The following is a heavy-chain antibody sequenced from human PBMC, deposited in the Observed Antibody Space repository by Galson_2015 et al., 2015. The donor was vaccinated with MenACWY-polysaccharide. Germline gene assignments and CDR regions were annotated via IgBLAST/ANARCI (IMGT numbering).Heavy chain of an antibody. CDR1: GDSVSSNSAA. CDR3: VRQPWQGAF. V-gene: IGHV6-1*01. Sequence: CAISGDSVSSNSAAWNWIRQPPSRGLEWLGRTYYRSKWYNDYAVSVKSRITINADTSKNQCSLQLNSVTPEDTAVYYCVRQPWQGAFWGQGTLVTVSS. J-gene: IGHJ4*02. D-gene: IGHD3-16*01. CDR2: TYYRSKWYN.